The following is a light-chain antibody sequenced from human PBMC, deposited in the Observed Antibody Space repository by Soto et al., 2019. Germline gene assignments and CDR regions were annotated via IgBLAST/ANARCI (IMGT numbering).Light chain of an antibody. J-gene: IGKJ2*01. V-gene: IGKV3-15*01. CDR3: QQYNNWPPYT. Sequence: EKVMTQSPATLSVSPGERATLCCRASQSVSSNLAWYQQKPGQAPRLLIYGASTRATGIPARFSGSGSGTEFTLTISSLQSEDFAVYYCQQYNNWPPYTFGQGTKLEIK. CDR1: QSVSSN. CDR2: GAS.